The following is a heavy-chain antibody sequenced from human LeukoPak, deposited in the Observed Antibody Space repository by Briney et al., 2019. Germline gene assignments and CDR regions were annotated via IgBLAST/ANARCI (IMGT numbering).Heavy chain of an antibody. CDR3: ARDPGRSTSCYDY. CDR1: GYTFTSYG. V-gene: IGHV1-18*01. D-gene: IGHD2-2*01. Sequence: ASVKVSCKASGYTFTSYGISWVRQAPGQGLEWMGWISAYNGNTNYAQKLQGRVTMTTDTSPSTAYMQLRSLRSAGPAVYPCARDPGRSTSCYDYWGQGTPVTASS. J-gene: IGHJ4*02. CDR2: ISAYNGNT.